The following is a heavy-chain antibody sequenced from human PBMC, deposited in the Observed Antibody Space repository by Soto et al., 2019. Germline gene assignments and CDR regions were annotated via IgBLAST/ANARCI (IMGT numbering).Heavy chain of an antibody. J-gene: IGHJ4*02. V-gene: IGHV4-39*01. Sequence: SETLSLTCTVSGGSIASGNFYWSWIRQPPGKGLEWIGYIYFSGSTYYNSSLESRVTISVDTSKNQFSLKLSSVSAADTAVYYCARHRRASEWLRPPDYWGQGTLVTVSS. CDR3: ARHRRASEWLRPPDY. CDR2: IYFSGST. CDR1: GGSIASGNFY. D-gene: IGHD5-12*01.